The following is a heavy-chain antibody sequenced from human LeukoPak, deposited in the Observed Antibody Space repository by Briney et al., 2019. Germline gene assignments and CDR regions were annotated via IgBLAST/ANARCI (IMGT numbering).Heavy chain of an antibody. CDR2: ISSSSSYI. Sequence: PGGSLRLSCAASGFTFSSYSMNWVRQAPGKGLEWVSSISSSSSYIYYADSVKGRFTISRDNAKNSLYLQMNSLRAEDTAVYYCASPYYDFWSGYYDHAFDIWGQGTMVTVSS. J-gene: IGHJ3*02. V-gene: IGHV3-21*01. CDR1: GFTFSSYS. CDR3: ASPYYDFWSGYYDHAFDI. D-gene: IGHD3-3*01.